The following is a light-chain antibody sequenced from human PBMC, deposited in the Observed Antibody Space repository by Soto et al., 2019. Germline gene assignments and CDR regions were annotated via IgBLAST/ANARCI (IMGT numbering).Light chain of an antibody. CDR2: FAS. CDR3: QQYNNWPPIT. V-gene: IGKV3D-15*01. J-gene: IGKJ5*01. CDR1: QSVSTN. Sequence: VMTQSPATLSVSPGERAALSCRASQSVSTNLAWYQQKPGQPPRLLIYFASTRATGIPDRFSGSGSGTEFSLTISRLEPEDFAVYYCQQYNNWPPITFGQGTRLEI.